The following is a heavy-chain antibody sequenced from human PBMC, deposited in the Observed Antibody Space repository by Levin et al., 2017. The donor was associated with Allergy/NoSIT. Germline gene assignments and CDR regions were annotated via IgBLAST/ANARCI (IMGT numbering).Heavy chain of an antibody. D-gene: IGHD2-2*01. CDR2: ISTYNGNT. CDR1: GYTFTSYG. Sequence: GESLKISCQASGYTFTSYGISWVRQAPGQGLEWMGWISTYNGNTNYAQKLQGRVTMTTDTSTSTAYMELRSLRSDDTAVYYCARDRYQLPKTFHHWGQGTLVTVSS. J-gene: IGHJ1*01. CDR3: ARDRYQLPKTFHH. V-gene: IGHV1-18*01.